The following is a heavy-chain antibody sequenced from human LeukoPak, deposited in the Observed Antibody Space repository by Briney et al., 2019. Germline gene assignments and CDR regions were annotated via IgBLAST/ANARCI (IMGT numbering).Heavy chain of an antibody. CDR3: ANSRGYYDSSGPAPGFDY. CDR1: GFTFSSYA. Sequence: GGSLRLSCAASGFTFSSYAMRWVRQAPGKGLEWVSAISCSGGSTYYADSVKGRFTISRDNSKNTLYLQMNSLRAEDTAVYYCANSRGYYDSSGPAPGFDYWGQGTLVTVSS. V-gene: IGHV3-23*01. D-gene: IGHD3-22*01. J-gene: IGHJ4*02. CDR2: ISCSGGST.